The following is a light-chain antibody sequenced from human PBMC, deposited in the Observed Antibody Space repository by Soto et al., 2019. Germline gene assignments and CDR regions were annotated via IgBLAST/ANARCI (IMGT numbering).Light chain of an antibody. CDR1: QSVSTS. CDR3: QQYNNWWT. V-gene: IGKV3-15*01. Sequence: EIVMTQSPATLSVTPEERATLSCRASQSVSTSLAWYQQKPGQAPRLLISGASTRATGVPARFSGSGSETEFTLTISSLQSEDFAVYYCQQYNNWWTFGQGTKVEIK. CDR2: GAS. J-gene: IGKJ1*01.